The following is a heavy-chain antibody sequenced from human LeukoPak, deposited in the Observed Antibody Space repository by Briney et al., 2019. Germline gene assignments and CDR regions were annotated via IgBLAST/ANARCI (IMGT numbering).Heavy chain of an antibody. CDR2: IRYDGSYK. CDR1: GFTLSSYG. Sequence: GGSLRLSCAASGFTLSSYGMHWVRQAPGMRLEWVAFIRYDGSYKYYADSVKGRFTISRDNSKNTLYLQMSSLRAEDAAVYYCAREGGYQYYYAMDVWGQGTTVTVSS. D-gene: IGHD3-16*01. CDR3: AREGGYQYYYAMDV. V-gene: IGHV3-30*02. J-gene: IGHJ6*02.